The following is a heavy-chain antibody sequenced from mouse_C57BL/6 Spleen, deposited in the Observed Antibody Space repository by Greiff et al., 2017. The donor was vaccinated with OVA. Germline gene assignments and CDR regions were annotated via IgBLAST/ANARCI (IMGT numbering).Heavy chain of an antibody. D-gene: IGHD1-1*01. Sequence: EVQLQQPGPGMVKPSQSLSLTCTVTGYSITSGYDWHWIRHFPGNKLEWMGYISYSGSTNYNPSLKSRISITHDTSKNHFFLKLNSVTTEDTATYYCARGDIYYGSSYYCDYWGQGTTLTVSS. CDR1: GYSITSGYD. V-gene: IGHV3-1*01. J-gene: IGHJ2*01. CDR3: ARGDIYYGSSYYCDY. CDR2: ISYSGST.